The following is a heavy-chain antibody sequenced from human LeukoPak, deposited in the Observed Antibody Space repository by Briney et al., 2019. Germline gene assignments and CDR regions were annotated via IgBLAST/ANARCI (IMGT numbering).Heavy chain of an antibody. CDR1: GFTFSSSA. D-gene: IGHD3-22*01. J-gene: IGHJ4*02. V-gene: IGHV3-23*01. CDR2: ISNNGGYT. CDR3: ARPYDTRGYFPDY. Sequence: GGSLRLSCAASGFTFSSSAMSWVRQAPGKGLEWVSAISNNGGYTYYADSVQGRFTISRGNSKSTLCLQMNSLGAEDTAVYYCARPYDTRGYFPDYWGQGTLVTVSS.